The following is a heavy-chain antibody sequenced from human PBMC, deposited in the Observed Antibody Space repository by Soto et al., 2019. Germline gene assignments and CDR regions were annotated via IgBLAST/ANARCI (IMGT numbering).Heavy chain of an antibody. CDR1: GGSFSGYY. J-gene: IGHJ4*02. CDR2: IYYSGST. CDR3: ARHSTVTYFDY. D-gene: IGHD4-17*01. V-gene: IGHV4-59*08. Sequence: SETLSLTCAVYGGSFSGYYWSWIRQPPGKGLEWIGYIYYSGSTNYNPSLKSRVTISVDTSKNQFSLKLSSVTAADTAVYYCARHSTVTYFDYWGQGTLVTVSS.